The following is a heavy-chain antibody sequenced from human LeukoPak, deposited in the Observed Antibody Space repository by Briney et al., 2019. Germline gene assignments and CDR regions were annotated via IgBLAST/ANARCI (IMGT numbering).Heavy chain of an antibody. J-gene: IGHJ4*02. CDR1: GYTFTSYG. Sequence: ASVKVSCKASGYTFTSYGISWVRQAPGQGLEWMGGISAYNGNTNYAQKLQGRVTMTTDTSTSTAYMELRSLTSDDTAVYYCARVMSVGIAVADPFDYWGQGTLVTVSS. V-gene: IGHV1-18*01. D-gene: IGHD6-19*01. CDR2: ISAYNGNT. CDR3: ARVMSVGIAVADPFDY.